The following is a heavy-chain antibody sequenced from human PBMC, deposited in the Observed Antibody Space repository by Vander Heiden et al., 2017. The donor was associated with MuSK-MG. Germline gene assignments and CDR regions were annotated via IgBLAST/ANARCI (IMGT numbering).Heavy chain of an antibody. CDR2: INHSGST. V-gene: IGHV4-34*01. Sequence: QVQLQQWGAGLLKPSETLSLTCAVYGGSFSGYYWSWIRQPPGKGLEWIGEINHSGSTNYNPSLKSRVTISVDTSKNQFSLKLSSVTAAETAVYYCARGRIGWYSPPNDYWGQGTLVTVSS. D-gene: IGHD6-19*01. CDR1: GGSFSGYY. J-gene: IGHJ4*02. CDR3: ARGRIGWYSPPNDY.